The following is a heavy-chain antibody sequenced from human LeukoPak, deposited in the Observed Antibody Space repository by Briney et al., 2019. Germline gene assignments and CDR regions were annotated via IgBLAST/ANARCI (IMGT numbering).Heavy chain of an antibody. Sequence: PGGSLRLPCAASGFTFSSYSMNWVRQAPGKGLEWVSSISSSSSYIYYADSVKGRFAISRDNAKNSLYLQMNSLRAEDTAVYYWARAQVPAAHTPDYGAQEPLVTV. V-gene: IGHV3-21*01. CDR3: ARAQVPAAHTPDY. CDR1: GFTFSSYS. J-gene: IGHJ4*02. D-gene: IGHD2-2*01. CDR2: ISSSSSYI.